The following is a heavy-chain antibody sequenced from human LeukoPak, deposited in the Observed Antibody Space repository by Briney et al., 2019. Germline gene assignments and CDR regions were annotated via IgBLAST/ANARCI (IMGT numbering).Heavy chain of an antibody. D-gene: IGHD1-1*01. CDR3: ARDPSQTGTLPSDI. V-gene: IGHV3-64*04. CDR2: ISSNGGST. CDR1: GFTFSSYA. Sequence: PGGSLRLSCSASGFTFSSYAMHWVRQAPGKGLEYVSAISSNGGSTYYADSVKGRFTISRDNSKNTLYLQMNSLRAEDTAVYYCARDPSQTGTLPSDIWGQGTMVTVSS. J-gene: IGHJ3*02.